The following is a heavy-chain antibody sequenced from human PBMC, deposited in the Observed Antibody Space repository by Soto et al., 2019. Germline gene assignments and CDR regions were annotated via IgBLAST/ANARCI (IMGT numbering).Heavy chain of an antibody. D-gene: IGHD6-13*01. CDR1: GFTFSSYE. CDR3: ARERVDVLAAGVFD. CDR2: ISSSGSTI. V-gene: IGHV3-48*03. Sequence: EVQLVESGGGLVQPGGSLRLSCAASGFTFSSYEMNWVRQAPGKGLEWVSYISSSGSTIYYADSVKGRFTISRDNAKNSLYLQMNSLRAEDTAVYYCARERVDVLAAGVFDWGQGTLVTVSS. J-gene: IGHJ4*02.